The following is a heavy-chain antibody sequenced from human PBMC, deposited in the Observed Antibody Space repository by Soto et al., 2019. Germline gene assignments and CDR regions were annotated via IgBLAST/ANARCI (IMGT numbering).Heavy chain of an antibody. D-gene: IGHD2-8*02. CDR3: ARDILSVGPRANAAFDV. CDR1: GFTFSDHL. J-gene: IGHJ3*01. V-gene: IGHV1-3*01. CDR2: INPDNGNT. Sequence: QVQLVQSGAEVRKPGASVNISCRASGFTFSDHLINWVRQVPGQSLEWMGWINPDNGNTNYSQTFQGRVTISRHSSASIVYVEVSDLTPEDTAVFYCARDILSVGPRANAAFDVWGQGTMVTVSS.